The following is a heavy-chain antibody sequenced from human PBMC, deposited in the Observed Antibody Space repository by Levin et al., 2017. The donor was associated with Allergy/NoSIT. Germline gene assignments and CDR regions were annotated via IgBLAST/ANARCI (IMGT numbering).Heavy chain of an antibody. Sequence: HPGESLKISCAASGFTFSPYWMTWVRQASGKGLEWVANIKPDGSEKSYVDSLKGRFTISRDNAKNSLYLEMNSLRVEDTAVYYCVRGFGMDVWGQGTTVTVSS. V-gene: IGHV3-7*01. CDR2: IKPDGSEK. CDR3: VRGFGMDV. CDR1: GFTFSPYW. J-gene: IGHJ6*02.